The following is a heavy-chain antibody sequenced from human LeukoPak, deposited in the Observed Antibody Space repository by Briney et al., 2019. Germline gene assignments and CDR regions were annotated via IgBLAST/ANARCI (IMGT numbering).Heavy chain of an antibody. CDR1: GGTFSSSA. Sequence: ASVKVSCKASGGTFSSSAISWVRQAPGQGLEGMGGIIPIFGAANYAQKFQGRVTITADASTSTGYMELSSLSSEDTAVYYCARDNDSRDPPHFDYWGQGTLVTVSS. D-gene: IGHD3-16*01. V-gene: IGHV1-69*13. J-gene: IGHJ4*02. CDR3: ARDNDSRDPPHFDY. CDR2: IIPIFGAA.